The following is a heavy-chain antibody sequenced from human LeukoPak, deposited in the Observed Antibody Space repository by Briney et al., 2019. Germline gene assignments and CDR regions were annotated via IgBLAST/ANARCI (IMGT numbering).Heavy chain of an antibody. CDR3: ASNPNYYDILTGSTPKYYFDY. Sequence: SVKVSCKASGGTFSSYAISWVRQAPGQGLEWMGGIIPIFGTANYAQKFRGRVTITADESTSTAYMELSSLRSEDTAVYYCASNPNYYDILTGSTPKYYFDYWGQGTLVTVSS. CDR2: IIPIFGTA. CDR1: GGTFSSYA. V-gene: IGHV1-69*13. J-gene: IGHJ4*02. D-gene: IGHD3-9*01.